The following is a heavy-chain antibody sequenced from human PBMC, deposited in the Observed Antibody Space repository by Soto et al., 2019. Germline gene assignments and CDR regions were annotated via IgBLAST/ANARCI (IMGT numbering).Heavy chain of an antibody. D-gene: IGHD2-15*01. CDR3: ASGYCSGGSCYAPGGMDV. J-gene: IGHJ6*02. CDR1: GFTFSSYS. V-gene: IGHV3-48*02. CDR2: ISSSSSTI. Sequence: LRLSCAASGFTFSSYSMNWVRQAPGKGLEWVSYISSSSSTIYYADSVKGRFTISRDNAKNSLYLQMNSLRDEDTAVYYCASGYCSGGSCYAPGGMDVWGQGTTVTVS.